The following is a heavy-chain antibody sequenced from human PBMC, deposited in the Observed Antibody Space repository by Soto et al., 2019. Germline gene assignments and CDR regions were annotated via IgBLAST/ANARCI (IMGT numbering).Heavy chain of an antibody. CDR3: ARIPRYSFPTSDDLES. V-gene: IGHV1-46*01. J-gene: IGHJ4*02. D-gene: IGHD5-18*01. CDR2: INPSGGST. Sequence: ASVKVSCKASGYTFTSYYMHWVRQAPGQGLEWMGIINPSGGSTSYAQKFQGRVTMTRDTSTSTVYMQLSSLRSEETAVYYCARIPRYSFPTSDDLESWGQGTMVTVSS. CDR1: GYTFTSYY.